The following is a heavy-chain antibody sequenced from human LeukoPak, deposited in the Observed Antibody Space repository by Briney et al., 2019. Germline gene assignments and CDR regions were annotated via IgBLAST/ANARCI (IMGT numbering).Heavy chain of an antibody. CDR1: GSTFSSYS. Sequence: GGSLRLSCAASGSTFSSYSMNWVRQAPGKGLEWVSYISSSSTIYYADSVKGRFTISRDNAKNSLYLQMNSLRAEDTAVYYCASRATVTSGWGQGTLVTVSS. J-gene: IGHJ4*02. D-gene: IGHD4-17*01. CDR3: ASRATVTSG. V-gene: IGHV3-48*01. CDR2: ISSSSTI.